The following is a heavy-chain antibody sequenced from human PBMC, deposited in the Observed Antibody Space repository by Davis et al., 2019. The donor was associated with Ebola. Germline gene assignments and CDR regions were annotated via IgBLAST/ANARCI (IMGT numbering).Heavy chain of an antibody. Sequence: GESLKISCVASGFTFSSYWMHWVRQAPGKGLVWVSRINSEGSRTSHADSVEGRFTISRDNTKNTLYLQMNSLRAEDTAIYYCARVGYSSSWYYFDYWGQGTLVTVSS. CDR2: INSEGSRT. V-gene: IGHV3-74*01. J-gene: IGHJ4*02. D-gene: IGHD6-13*01. CDR1: GFTFSSYW. CDR3: ARVGYSSSWYYFDY.